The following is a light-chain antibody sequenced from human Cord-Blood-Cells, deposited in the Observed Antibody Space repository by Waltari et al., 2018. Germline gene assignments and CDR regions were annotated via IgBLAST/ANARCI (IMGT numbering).Light chain of an antibody. CDR2: DVS. V-gene: IGLV2-14*01. CDR1: STDDGGYNN. J-gene: IGLJ3*02. Sequence: QSALTQPASVSGSPGQSLTISCTGTSTDDGGYNNVSWYQQHPGKAPKLMIYDVSNRPSGVSNRFSGSKSGNTASLTISGLQAEDEADYYCSSYTSSSTWVFGGGTKLTVL. CDR3: SSYTSSSTWV.